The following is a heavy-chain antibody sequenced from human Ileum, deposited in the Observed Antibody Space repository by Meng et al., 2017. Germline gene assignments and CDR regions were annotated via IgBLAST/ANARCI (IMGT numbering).Heavy chain of an antibody. V-gene: IGHV4-4*02. CDR3: ARVRCASVSCYGDSYFDY. D-gene: IGHD2-15*01. CDR1: GCSISISNW. CDR2: IYHTGGT. J-gene: IGHJ4*02. Sequence: QVQLQELGPGLVKPSGTLPLTCAVSGCSISISNWWTWVRQPPGKGLEWIGEIYHTGGTNYNPSLKRRVTISVDKSKNQFSLEVTSVTAADTAVYYCARVRCASVSCYGDSYFDYWGQGSLVTVSS.